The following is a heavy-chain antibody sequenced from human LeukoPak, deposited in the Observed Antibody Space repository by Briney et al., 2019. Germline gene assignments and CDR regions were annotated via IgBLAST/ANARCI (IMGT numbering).Heavy chain of an antibody. CDR1: GYTFTSYG. CDR2: ISAYNGNT. J-gene: IGHJ6*03. V-gene: IGHV1-18*01. Sequence: ASVKVSCKASGYTFTSYGISWVRQAPGQGLEWMGCISAYNGNTNYAQKLQGRVTMTTDTSTSTAYMELRSLRTDDTAVYYCARVGVVTIFGVVIIGSDYYYMDVWGKGTTVTVSS. D-gene: IGHD3-3*01. CDR3: ARVGVVTIFGVVIIGSDYYYMDV.